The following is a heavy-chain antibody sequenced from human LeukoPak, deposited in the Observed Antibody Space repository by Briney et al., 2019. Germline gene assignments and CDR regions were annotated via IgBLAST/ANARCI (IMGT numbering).Heavy chain of an antibody. CDR2: IWYDGSNK. V-gene: IGHV3-33*01. CDR1: GFTFSSYG. D-gene: IGHD7-27*01. Sequence: GRSLRLSCAASGFTFSSYGMHWVHQAPGKGLEWVAVIWYDGSNKYYADSVKGRFTISRDNSKNTLYLQMNSLRAEDTAVYYCTRDSGAERRYFDLWGRGTLVTVSS. J-gene: IGHJ2*01. CDR3: TRDSGAERRYFDL.